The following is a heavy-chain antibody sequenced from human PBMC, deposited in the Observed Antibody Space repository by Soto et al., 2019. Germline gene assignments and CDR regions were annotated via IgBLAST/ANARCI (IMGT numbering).Heavy chain of an antibody. Sequence: QVQLVQSGAEVKKPGSSVKVSCKASGGTFSSYTISWVRQAPGQGLEWMGRIIPILGIANYAQKFQGRVTITADKSTSTAYMELSSLRSEETAVYYCARDSSSWPNWFDPWGQGTLVTVSS. D-gene: IGHD6-13*01. J-gene: IGHJ5*02. CDR2: IIPILGIA. CDR1: GGTFSSYT. CDR3: ARDSSSWPNWFDP. V-gene: IGHV1-69*08.